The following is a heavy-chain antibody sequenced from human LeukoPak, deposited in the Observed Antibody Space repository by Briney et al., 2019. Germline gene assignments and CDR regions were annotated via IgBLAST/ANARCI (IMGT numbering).Heavy chain of an antibody. CDR1: GFTFSSYW. V-gene: IGHV3-74*01. Sequence: GGSLRLSCAASGFTFSSYWMHWVRQAPGKGLVWVSRINSDGSSTSYADSVKGRFTISRDNAKNTLYLQMNSLRAEDTAVYYCARDRGSYYYYYMDVWGKGTTVTISS. D-gene: IGHD3-16*01. CDR3: ARDRGSYYYYYMDV. J-gene: IGHJ6*03. CDR2: INSDGSST.